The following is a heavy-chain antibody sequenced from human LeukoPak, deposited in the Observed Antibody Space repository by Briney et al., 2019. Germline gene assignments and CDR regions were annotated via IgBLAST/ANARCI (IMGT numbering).Heavy chain of an antibody. J-gene: IGHJ3*02. Sequence: QPGGSLRLSCAASGFTVSSNYMSWVRQAPGKGLEWVSVIYSGGSTYYADSVKGRFTISRDNSKNTLYLQMNSLRAEDTAVYYCARLGTPDFDDGAFDIWGQGTMVTVSS. CDR2: IYSGGST. CDR1: GFTVSSNY. V-gene: IGHV3-66*01. D-gene: IGHD3-9*01. CDR3: ARLGTPDFDDGAFDI.